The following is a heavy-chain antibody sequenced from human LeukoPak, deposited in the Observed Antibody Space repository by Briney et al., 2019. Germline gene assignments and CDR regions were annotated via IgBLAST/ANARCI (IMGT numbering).Heavy chain of an antibody. CDR3: TRDWYNFIS. D-gene: IGHD1-20*01. CDR2: IRNKAYGGTT. CDR1: GFTFVDYA. V-gene: IGHV3-49*04. Sequence: GGSLRLSCTASGFTFVDYAMSWVRQAPGKGLEWVGFIRNKAYGGTTEYAASVKGRFTISRDNSKSIAYLQMNSLKTEDTAVYYCTRDWYNFISWGQGTLVTVSS. J-gene: IGHJ5*02.